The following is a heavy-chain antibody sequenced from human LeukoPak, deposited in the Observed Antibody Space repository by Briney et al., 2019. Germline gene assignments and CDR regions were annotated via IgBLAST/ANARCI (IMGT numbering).Heavy chain of an antibody. CDR3: ARDNRRGYDSSGYDY. J-gene: IGHJ4*02. V-gene: IGHV4-34*01. D-gene: IGHD3-22*01. CDR2: ISHSGST. CDR1: GGSFSGNY. Sequence: SETLSLTCAVYGGSFSGNYWTWIRQPPGKGLEWIGEISHSGSTNYNPSLKSRLTISVDTSKNQFSLRLSSVTAADTAVYYCARDNRRGYDSSGYDYWGQGTLVTVSS.